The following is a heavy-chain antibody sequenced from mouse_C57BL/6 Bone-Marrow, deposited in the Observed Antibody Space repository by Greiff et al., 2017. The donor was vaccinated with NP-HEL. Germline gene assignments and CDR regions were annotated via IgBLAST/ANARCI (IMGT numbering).Heavy chain of an antibody. CDR1: GYTFTSYG. CDR3: ASGSTMVTTRGNYFDY. V-gene: IGHV1-81*01. J-gene: IGHJ2*01. Sequence: VQLQQSGAELARPGASVKLSCKASGYTFTSYGISWVKQRTGQGLEWIGEIYPRSGNTYYNEKFKGKATLTADKSSSTAYMELRSLTSEDSAVYFCASGSTMVTTRGNYFDYWGQGTTLTVSS. D-gene: IGHD2-2*01. CDR2: IYPRSGNT.